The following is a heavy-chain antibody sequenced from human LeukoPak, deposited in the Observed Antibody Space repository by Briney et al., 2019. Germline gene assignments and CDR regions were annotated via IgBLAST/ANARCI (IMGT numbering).Heavy chain of an antibody. J-gene: IGHJ4*02. CDR1: GYTFTSYY. CDR2: INPSGGST. CDR3: ARAVSIAAGGDY. V-gene: IGHV1-46*01. D-gene: IGHD6-13*01. Sequence: ASVKVSCMASGYTFTSYYMHWVRQAPGQGLEWMGIINPSGGSTSYAQKFQGRVTMTRDMSTSTVYMELSNLRSEDTAVYYCARAVSIAAGGDYWGQGTLVTVSS.